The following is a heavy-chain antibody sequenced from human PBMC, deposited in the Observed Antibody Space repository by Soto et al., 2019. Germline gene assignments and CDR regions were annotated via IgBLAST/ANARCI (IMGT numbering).Heavy chain of an antibody. Sequence: EVQLVESGGGLVQPGGSLRLSCAASGFPFSSYSMNWVRQAPGKGLEWVSYISSSSGTIYYADSVKGRFTISRDNVKNSLYLQMNSLRAEDTAMYYCARASNCASTSCYAGCFDYWGQGALVTVSS. CDR3: ARASNCASTSCYAGCFDY. J-gene: IGHJ4*02. D-gene: IGHD2-2*01. CDR1: GFPFSSYS. V-gene: IGHV3-48*01. CDR2: ISSSSGTI.